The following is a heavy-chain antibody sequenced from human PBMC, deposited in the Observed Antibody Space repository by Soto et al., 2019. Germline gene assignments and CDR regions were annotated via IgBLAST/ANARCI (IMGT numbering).Heavy chain of an antibody. CDR3: ARDGGSGWYSLD. CDR1: GYTFTRHS. J-gene: IGHJ1*01. V-gene: IGHV1-3*05. Sequence: QVQLVQSGPEDKKPGASVKVSCQASGYTFTRHSIHWVRQTPGQSLEWVGWIKPDNGYTQYSQTFQGRVSITRDTSASTVFIDLSGLRSEDTAVFYCARDGGSGWYSLDWGQGTLVTVSS. CDR2: IKPDNGYT. D-gene: IGHD6-19*01.